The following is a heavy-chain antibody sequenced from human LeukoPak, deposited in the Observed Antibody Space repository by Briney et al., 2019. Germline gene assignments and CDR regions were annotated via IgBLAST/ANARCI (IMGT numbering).Heavy chain of an antibody. CDR1: GFIFSNYG. Sequence: GRSLRLSCAASGFIFSNYGMNWVRQAPGKGLEWVSSISSSSGTYIYYADSVKGRFTISRDNAKNSLYLQMNSLRADDTAVYYCARDPKQWLVPDFWGQGTLVTVSS. J-gene: IGHJ4*02. CDR3: ARDPKQWLVPDF. V-gene: IGHV3-21*01. CDR2: ISSSSGTYI. D-gene: IGHD6-19*01.